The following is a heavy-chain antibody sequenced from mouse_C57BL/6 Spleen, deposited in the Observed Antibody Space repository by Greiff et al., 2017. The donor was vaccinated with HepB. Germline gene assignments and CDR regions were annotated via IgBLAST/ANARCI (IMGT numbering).Heavy chain of an antibody. V-gene: IGHV5-4*01. J-gene: IGHJ3*01. CDR3: ARDRGNYLFAY. Sequence: EVQVVESGGGLVKPGGSLKLSCAASGFTFSSYAMSWVRQTPEKRLEWVATISDGGSYTYYPDNVKGRFTISRDNAKNNLYLQMSHLKSEDTAMYYCARDRGNYLFAYWGQGTLVTVSA. D-gene: IGHD2-1*01. CDR1: GFTFSSYA. CDR2: ISDGGSYT.